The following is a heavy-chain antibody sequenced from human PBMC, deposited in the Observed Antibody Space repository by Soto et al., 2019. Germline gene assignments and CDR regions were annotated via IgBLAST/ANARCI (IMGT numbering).Heavy chain of an antibody. J-gene: IGHJ6*02. CDR1: GFTFSSYW. V-gene: IGHV3-74*01. Sequence: LRLSCAASGFTFSSYWMHWVRQAPGKGLVWVSRINSDGSSTSYADSVKGRFTISRDNAKSTLYLQMNSLRAEDTAVYYCARDPPYQLLYEDDYYGMDVWGQGTTVTVSS. D-gene: IGHD2-2*02. CDR2: INSDGSST. CDR3: ARDPPYQLLYEDDYYGMDV.